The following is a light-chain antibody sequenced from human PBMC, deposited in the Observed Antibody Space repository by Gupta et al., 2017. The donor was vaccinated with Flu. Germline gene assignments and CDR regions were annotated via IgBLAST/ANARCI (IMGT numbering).Light chain of an antibody. CDR3: ALYLRSGISV. V-gene: IGLV8-61*01. CDR2: STN. CDR1: SGSVSTNYY. J-gene: IGLJ3*02. Sequence: QTVVTQEPSFSVTPAETVTLTCGLNSGSVSTNYYPSWYQQTPGQPPRTLIYSTNTRSSGVPDRFFGSILGNKAALTITGAQADDESDYYCALYLRSGISVFGGGTKLTVL.